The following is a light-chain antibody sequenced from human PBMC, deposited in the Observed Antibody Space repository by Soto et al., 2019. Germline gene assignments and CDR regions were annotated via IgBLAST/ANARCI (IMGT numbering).Light chain of an antibody. J-gene: IGKJ5*01. CDR1: QSISSY. CDR2: AAS. Sequence: DNQMTQSPSSLSASVGDRVTITCLVSQSISSYLNWYQQKPGKAPKLLIYAASSLQSGVPSRFSGSGSGTDFTLTISSLQPEDFATYYCQQSYSTPPITFGQGTRLEI. CDR3: QQSYSTPPIT. V-gene: IGKV1-39*01.